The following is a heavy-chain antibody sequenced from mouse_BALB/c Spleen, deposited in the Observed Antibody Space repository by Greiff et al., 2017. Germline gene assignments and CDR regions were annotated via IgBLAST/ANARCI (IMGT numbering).Heavy chain of an antibody. CDR2: ILPGSGST. J-gene: IGHJ3*01. CDR1: GYTFSSYW. D-gene: IGHD1-1*01. Sequence: VQVVESGAELMKPGASVKISCKATGYTFSSYWIEWVKQRPGHGLEWIGEILPGSGSTNYNEKFKGKATFTADTSSNTAYMQLSSLTSEDSAVYYCARSYYGSSYSGFAYWGQGTLVTVSA. V-gene: IGHV1-9*01. CDR3: ARSYYGSSYSGFAY.